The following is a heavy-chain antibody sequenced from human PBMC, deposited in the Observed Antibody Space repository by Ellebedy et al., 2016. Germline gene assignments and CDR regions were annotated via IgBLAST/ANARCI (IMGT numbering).Heavy chain of an antibody. J-gene: IGHJ5*02. CDR2: IFSDGNT. V-gene: IGHV3-53*01. Sequence: GESLKISCAASGFTVSTNYMKWVRQAPGKGLEWVSAIFSDGNTYYADSVKGRFTISRDNSKNTLYLQMNSLRAEDTAVYYCARGAGSGWFDPWGQGTLVTVSS. CDR3: ARGAGSGWFDP. CDR1: GFTVSTNY.